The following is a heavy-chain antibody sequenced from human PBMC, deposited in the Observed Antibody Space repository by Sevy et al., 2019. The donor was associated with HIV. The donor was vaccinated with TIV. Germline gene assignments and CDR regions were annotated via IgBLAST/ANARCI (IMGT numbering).Heavy chain of an antibody. Sequence: LSLTCTVSGDSISSNNFYWGWVRQPPEKGLGWIGSIYYTGSTYYNPSLKSRVTISVDTSKNQFSLKLTSVTAADTAVYYCAREAVALDYWGQGTLVTVSS. D-gene: IGHD6-19*01. V-gene: IGHV4-39*02. CDR1: GDSISSNNFY. J-gene: IGHJ4*01. CDR3: AREAVALDY. CDR2: IYYTGST.